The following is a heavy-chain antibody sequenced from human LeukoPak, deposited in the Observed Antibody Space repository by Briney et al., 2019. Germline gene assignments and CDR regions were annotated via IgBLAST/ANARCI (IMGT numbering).Heavy chain of an antibody. CDR1: GITFSSYA. CDR3: LSDGAGDY. Sequence: GGSLRLSCAASGITFSSYAMHWVRQAPGKGLEWVAVISYDGSNKYYADSVKGRFTISRDNSKNTLYLQMNSLRAEDTAAYYCLSDGAGDYWGQGTVVTVSS. J-gene: IGHJ4*02. CDR2: ISYDGSNK. V-gene: IGHV3-30-3*01. D-gene: IGHD3-16*01.